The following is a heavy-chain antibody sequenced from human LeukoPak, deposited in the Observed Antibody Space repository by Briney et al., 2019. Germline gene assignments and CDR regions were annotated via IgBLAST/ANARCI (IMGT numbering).Heavy chain of an antibody. CDR2: IQYDGSNK. J-gene: IGHJ4*02. CDR3: ARDTQPGA. CDR1: GFTFSDYG. Sequence: PGGSLRLSCATSGFTFSDYGIHWVRQAPGKGLEWVAFIQYDGSNKYYGDFVKGRFTISRDNSKNTLYLQMSSLRAEDTAVYYCARDTQPGAWGQGTLVTVSS. V-gene: IGHV3-30*02. D-gene: IGHD2-15*01.